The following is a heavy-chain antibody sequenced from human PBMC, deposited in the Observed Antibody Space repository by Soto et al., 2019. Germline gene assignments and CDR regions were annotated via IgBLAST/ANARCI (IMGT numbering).Heavy chain of an antibody. CDR2: FSYGGST. V-gene: IGHV4-59*08. Sequence: QVQLQESGPGLVKPSEPLSLTCTVSNGAISDYYWSWIRQSPGKGLEWIGYFSYGGSTNLKPSLEGRVTISGDMSRNQFTLYLSFVTAADTAVYYCAGGGNSAHWLWGQGTLVTVSS. CDR1: NGAISDYY. D-gene: IGHD3-16*01. CDR3: AGGGNSAHWL. J-gene: IGHJ3*01.